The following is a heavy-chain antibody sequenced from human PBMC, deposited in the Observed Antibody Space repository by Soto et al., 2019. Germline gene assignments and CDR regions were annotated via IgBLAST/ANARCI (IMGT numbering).Heavy chain of an antibody. CDR1: GYSFTIYC. J-gene: IGHJ6*02. V-gene: IGHV5-51*01. CDR2: IYPGDSDT. CDR3: ARHRGDTNYYYYYGMDV. D-gene: IGHD4-17*01. Sequence: GESLKISCKGSGYSFTIYCIGWVLQMPGKGLEWMGIIYPGDSDTRYSPSFQGQVTISADKSISTAYLQWSSLKASDTAMYYCARHRGDTNYYYYYGMDVWGQGTTVTVSS.